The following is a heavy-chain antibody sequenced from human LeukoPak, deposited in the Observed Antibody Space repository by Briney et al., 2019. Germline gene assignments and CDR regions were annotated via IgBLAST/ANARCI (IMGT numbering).Heavy chain of an antibody. V-gene: IGHV3-30*03. CDR1: GFTFSSYG. CDR3: AREYGGNSGYYYYGMDV. D-gene: IGHD4-23*01. CDR2: ISYDGSNK. Sequence: GGSLRLSCAASGFTFSSYGMHWVRQAPGKGLEWVAVISYDGSNKYYADSVKGRFTISRDNSKNTLYLQMNSLRAEDTAVYYCAREYGGNSGYYYYGMDVWGQGTTVTVSS. J-gene: IGHJ6*02.